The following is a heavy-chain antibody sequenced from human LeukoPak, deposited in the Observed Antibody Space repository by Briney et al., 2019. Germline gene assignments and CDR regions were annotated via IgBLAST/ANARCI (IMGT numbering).Heavy chain of an antibody. J-gene: IGHJ5*02. CDR3: ARDACVSCGGDCCHDP. V-gene: IGHV1-18*01. D-gene: IGHD2-21*02. CDR1: GYTFTNYG. CDR2: ISANNGET. Sequence: GASVKVSCKASGYTFTNYGISWVRQAPGQGLEWMAWISANNGETRYAQKFQGRVILTTDTSTTTAYMGLRNLRSDDTAVYYCARDACVSCGGDCCHDPWGQGTLVTVSS.